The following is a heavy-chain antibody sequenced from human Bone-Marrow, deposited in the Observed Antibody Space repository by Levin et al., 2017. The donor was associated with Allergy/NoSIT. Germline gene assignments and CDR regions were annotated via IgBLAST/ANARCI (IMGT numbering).Heavy chain of an antibody. CDR3: AKDTGDRYCSGGSCSYYYGMDV. CDR1: GFTFSSYG. D-gene: IGHD2-15*01. V-gene: IGHV3-30*18. CDR2: ISYDGSNK. Sequence: GESLKISCAASGFTFSSYGMHWVRQAPGKGLEWVAVISYDGSNKYYADSVKGRFTISRDNSKNTLYLQMNSLRAEDTAVYYCAKDTGDRYCSGGSCSYYYGMDVWGQGTTVTVSS. J-gene: IGHJ6*02.